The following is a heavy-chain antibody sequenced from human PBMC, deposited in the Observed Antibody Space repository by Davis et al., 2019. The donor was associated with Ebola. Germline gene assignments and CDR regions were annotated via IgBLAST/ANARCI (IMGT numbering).Heavy chain of an antibody. D-gene: IGHD5-18*01. CDR3: AKGYSYGKIDY. J-gene: IGHJ4*02. CDR2: IWYDGSRK. Sequence: PGGSLRLSCAASGFNFRSYGMHWVRQAPDKGLEWVAVIWYDGSRKYYGDSVKGRFTISRDNSNNLLYLQMNSLRAEDTAVYYCAKGYSYGKIDYWGQGTLVTVSS. V-gene: IGHV3-33*06. CDR1: GFNFRSYG.